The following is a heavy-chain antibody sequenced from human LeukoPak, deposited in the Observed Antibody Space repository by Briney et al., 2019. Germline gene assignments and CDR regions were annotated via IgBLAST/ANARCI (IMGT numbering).Heavy chain of an antibody. D-gene: IGHD1-14*01. V-gene: IGHV3-74*01. CDR2: ISSGGSDT. CDR1: GFSFSSYW. Sequence: GGSLRLSCVASGFSFSSYWMHWVRQDPGKGLVLVSRISSGGSDTKYVDSVKGRFTISRDNGKNTLYLEMNSLRVEDTAVYYCARDQTQAGPTTVDHWGQGTQVTVSS. J-gene: IGHJ4*02. CDR3: ARDQTQAGPTTVDH.